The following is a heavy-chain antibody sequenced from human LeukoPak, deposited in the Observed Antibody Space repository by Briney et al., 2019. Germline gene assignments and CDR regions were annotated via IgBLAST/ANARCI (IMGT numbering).Heavy chain of an antibody. Sequence: PSETLSLTCAVYGGSFSGYYWSWIRQPPGKGLEWIGEINHSGSTNYNPSLKSRVTISVDTSKNQFSLKLSSVTAADTAVYYCARSGPGGYSSSWYDYWGQGTLVTVSS. CDR1: GGSFSGYY. J-gene: IGHJ4*02. CDR2: INHSGST. V-gene: IGHV4-34*01. CDR3: ARSGPGGYSSSWYDY. D-gene: IGHD6-13*01.